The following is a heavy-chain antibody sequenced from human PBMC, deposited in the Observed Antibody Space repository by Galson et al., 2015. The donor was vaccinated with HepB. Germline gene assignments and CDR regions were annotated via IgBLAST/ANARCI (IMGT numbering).Heavy chain of an antibody. J-gene: IGHJ4*02. CDR3: TRESGGDSDY. CDR1: GFTFGDYA. CDR2: IRHKGYGGTA. D-gene: IGHD2-21*01. Sequence: SLRLSCATSGFTFGDYAMSWFRQAPGKGLEWVGFIRHKGYGGTAEYAASVKAIFSISRDDSESIAYLQMDSLKTDDTAVYYCTRESGGDSDYWGQGTLVTVSS. V-gene: IGHV3-49*03.